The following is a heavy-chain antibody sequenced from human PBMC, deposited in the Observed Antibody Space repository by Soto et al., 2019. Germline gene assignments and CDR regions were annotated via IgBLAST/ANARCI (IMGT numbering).Heavy chain of an antibody. Sequence: SETLSLTCSIYGGSFSGYYWSWIRQPPGKGLEWIGEINHSGNTNYNPSLKSRVTISVDTSNNQFSLKLNSVTAADTAVYYCASSGPAVLHGFHYPDMDVWGQGTTVTVSS. CDR1: GGSFSGYY. J-gene: IGHJ6*02. V-gene: IGHV4-34*01. CDR3: ASSGPAVLHGFHYPDMDV. CDR2: INHSGNT. D-gene: IGHD2-2*01.